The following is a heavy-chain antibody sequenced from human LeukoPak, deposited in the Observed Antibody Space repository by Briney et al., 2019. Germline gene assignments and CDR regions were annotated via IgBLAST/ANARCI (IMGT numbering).Heavy chain of an antibody. CDR3: AKVDLAY. V-gene: IGHV3-30*18. CDR2: ISYDGSNK. Sequence: GGSLRLSCAASGFTFSSYGMHWVRQAPGKGLEWVAVISYDGSNKYYADSVKGRFTISSDNSKNTLYLQMNSLRAEDTAVYYCAKVDLAYWGQGTLVTVSS. J-gene: IGHJ4*02. CDR1: GFTFSSYG.